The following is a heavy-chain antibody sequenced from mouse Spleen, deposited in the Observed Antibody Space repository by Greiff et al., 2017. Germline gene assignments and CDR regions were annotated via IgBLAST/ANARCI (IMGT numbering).Heavy chain of an antibody. Sequence: EVKLMESGGDLVKPGGSLKLSCAASGFTFSSYGMSWVRQTPDKRLEWVATISSGGSYTYYPDSVKGRFTISRDNAKNTLYLQMSSLKSEDTAMYYCARHDYDYDETLDYWGQGTTLTVSS. CDR1: GFTFSSYG. CDR2: ISSGGSYT. CDR3: ARHDYDYDETLDY. V-gene: IGHV5-6*01. J-gene: IGHJ2*01. D-gene: IGHD2-4*01.